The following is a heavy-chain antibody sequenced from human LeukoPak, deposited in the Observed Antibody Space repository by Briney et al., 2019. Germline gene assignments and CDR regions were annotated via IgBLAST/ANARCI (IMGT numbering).Heavy chain of an antibody. D-gene: IGHD3-22*01. Sequence: SVKVSCKASGGTFSSYAISWVRQAPGQGLEWMGGIIPIFGTANYAQKFQGRVTITTDESTSTAYMELSSLRSEDTAVYYCARDQGASSGYYSDAFDIWGQGTMVTVSS. CDR3: ARDQGASSGYYSDAFDI. J-gene: IGHJ3*02. CDR2: IIPIFGTA. V-gene: IGHV1-69*05. CDR1: GGTFSSYA.